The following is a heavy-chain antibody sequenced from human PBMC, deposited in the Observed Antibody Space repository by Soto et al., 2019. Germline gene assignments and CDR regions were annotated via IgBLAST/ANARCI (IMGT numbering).Heavy chain of an antibody. CDR2: ISSSSSYI. CDR3: ARDPSGYDWFYYYGMDV. V-gene: IGHV3-21*01. CDR1: GFTFSSYS. Sequence: PGGSLRLSCAASGFTFSSYSMNWVRQAPGKGLEWVSSISSSSSYIYYADSVKGRFTISRDNAKNSLYLQMNSLRAEDTAVYYCARDPSGYDWFYYYGMDVRGQGTTVTVSS. D-gene: IGHD5-12*01. J-gene: IGHJ6*02.